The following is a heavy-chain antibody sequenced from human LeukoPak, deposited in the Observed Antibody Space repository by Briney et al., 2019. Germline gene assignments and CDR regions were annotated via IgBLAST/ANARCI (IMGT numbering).Heavy chain of an antibody. J-gene: IGHJ4*02. CDR1: GYTFTSYG. V-gene: IGHV1-18*01. D-gene: IGHD5-18*01. CDR2: ISAYNGNT. CDR3: ARDEPWIQLWPPTFDY. Sequence: ASVKVSCKASGYTFTSYGISWVRRAPGQGLEWMGWISAYNGNTNYAQKLQGRVTMTTDTSTSTAYMELRSLRSDDTAVYYCARDEPWIQLWPPTFDYWGQGTLVTVSS.